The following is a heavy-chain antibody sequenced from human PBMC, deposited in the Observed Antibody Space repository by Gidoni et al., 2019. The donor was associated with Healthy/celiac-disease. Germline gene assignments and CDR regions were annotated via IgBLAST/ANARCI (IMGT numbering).Heavy chain of an antibody. J-gene: IGHJ5*02. D-gene: IGHD1-26*01. CDR2: IYWNDDK. V-gene: IGHV2-5*01. CDR3: AHRRTGIVGAIGEFDP. CDR1: GFSLSTSGVG. Sequence: QITLKESGPTLVKPTQTLTLTCTFSGFSLSTSGVGVGWIRQPPGKALEWLALIYWNDDKRYSPSLKSRLTITKDTSKNQVVLTMTNMDPVDTATYYCAHRRTGIVGAIGEFDPWGQGTLVTVSS.